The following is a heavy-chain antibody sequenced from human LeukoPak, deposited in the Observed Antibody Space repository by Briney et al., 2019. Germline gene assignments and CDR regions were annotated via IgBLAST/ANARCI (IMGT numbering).Heavy chain of an antibody. CDR2: ISTSGTTI. J-gene: IGHJ4*02. Sequence: GGSLRLSCAASGFTFSSYSMHWVRQAPGKGLEWVSYISTSGTTISYADSVKGRFTMSRDNAKSSLFLQMNSLRDNDTAVYFCAGANRKYYFDYWGQGTLVTVSS. V-gene: IGHV3-48*02. CDR1: GFTFSSYS. CDR3: AGANRKYYFDY. D-gene: IGHD1-14*01.